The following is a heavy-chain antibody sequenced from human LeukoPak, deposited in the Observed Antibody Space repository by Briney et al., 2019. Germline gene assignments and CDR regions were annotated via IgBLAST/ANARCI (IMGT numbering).Heavy chain of an antibody. J-gene: IGHJ4*02. D-gene: IGHD2/OR15-2a*01. Sequence: GGSLRLSCAASGFTFSSYAMSWVRQAPGKGREWVSAISGSGGSTYYADSVKGRFTISRDNSKNTLYLQMNSLRAEDTAVYYCAKVRPLPPFLGFEGFDYWGQGPLVTVSS. CDR1: GFTFSSYA. CDR3: AKVRPLPPFLGFEGFDY. CDR2: ISGSGGST. V-gene: IGHV3-23*01.